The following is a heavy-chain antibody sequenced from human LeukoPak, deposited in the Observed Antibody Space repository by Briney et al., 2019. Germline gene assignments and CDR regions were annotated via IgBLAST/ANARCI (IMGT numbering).Heavy chain of an antibody. CDR1: GYTFTSYD. D-gene: IGHD3-3*01. CDR2: MNPNSGNT. J-gene: IGHJ4*02. CDR3: AREFSRGSYFFWSVYYPNFDY. Sequence: ASVKVSCKASGYTFTSYDINWVRQATGQGLEWMGWMNPNSGNTGYAQKFQGRVTMTRNTSISTAYMELSSLRSEDTAVYYCAREFSRGSYFFWSVYYPNFDYGGKGTLATVSS. V-gene: IGHV1-8*01.